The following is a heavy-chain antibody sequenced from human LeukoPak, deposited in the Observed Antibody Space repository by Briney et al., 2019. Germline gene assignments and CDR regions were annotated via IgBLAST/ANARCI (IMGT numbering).Heavy chain of an antibody. D-gene: IGHD1-1*01. V-gene: IGHV4-59*01. CDR1: GGSTSSYY. Sequence: ASETLSLTSTVSGGSTSSYYWSWIRQSPGEGLEWIGFIYYGGSTTYNPSLKSRVTISVDASKNQFSLKLSSVTAADTALYYCASGFRGQLGYFDYWGQGTLVTVSS. CDR2: IYYGGST. CDR3: ASGFRGQLGYFDY. J-gene: IGHJ4*02.